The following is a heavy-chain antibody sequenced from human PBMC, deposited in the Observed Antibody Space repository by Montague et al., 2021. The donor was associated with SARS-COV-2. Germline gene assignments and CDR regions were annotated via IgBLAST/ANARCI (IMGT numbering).Heavy chain of an antibody. CDR1: GFTVSSNY. J-gene: IGHJ6*02. V-gene: IGHV3-66*01. CDR2: IYSGGST. Sequence: SLRLSCAASGFTVSSNYMSWVRQAPGKGLEWVSVIYSGGSTYYADSVKGRFTISRDNSKNTLYLQMNSLRAEDTAVYYCARDRHWTNTYYDISTGYQYYYYGMDVWGQGTTVTVSS. CDR3: ARDRHWTNTYYDISTGYQYYYYGMDV. D-gene: IGHD3-9*01.